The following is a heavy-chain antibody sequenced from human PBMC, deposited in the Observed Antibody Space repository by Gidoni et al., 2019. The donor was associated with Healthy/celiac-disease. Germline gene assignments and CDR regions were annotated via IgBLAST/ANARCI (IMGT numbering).Heavy chain of an antibody. Sequence: QVQLVESGGGVVQPGRSLRLSCAASGFTFSSYGMHWVRQAPGKGREWVAVISYDGSNKYYADSVKGRFTISRDNSKNTLYLQMNSLRAEDTAVYYCARDGPPVVAALDYWGQGTLVTVSS. CDR2: ISYDGSNK. V-gene: IGHV3-30*03. CDR1: GFTFSSYG. CDR3: ARDGPPVVAALDY. J-gene: IGHJ4*02. D-gene: IGHD2-15*01.